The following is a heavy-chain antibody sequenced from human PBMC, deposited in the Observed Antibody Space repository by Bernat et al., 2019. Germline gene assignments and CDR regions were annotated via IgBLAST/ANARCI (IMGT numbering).Heavy chain of an antibody. D-gene: IGHD6-19*01. V-gene: IGHV3-30*03. Sequence: QVQLVESGGGVVQPGRSLRLSCAASGFTFSSYGMHWVRQAPGKGLEWVAVISYDGSNKYYADSVKGRFTISRDDFKNTLYLEMNSLRVEDTAVYYCARDRYSSGWYGTDYYYYGMDVWGQGTTVTVSS. CDR2: ISYDGSNK. CDR1: GFTFSSYG. J-gene: IGHJ6*02. CDR3: ARDRYSSGWYGTDYYYYGMDV.